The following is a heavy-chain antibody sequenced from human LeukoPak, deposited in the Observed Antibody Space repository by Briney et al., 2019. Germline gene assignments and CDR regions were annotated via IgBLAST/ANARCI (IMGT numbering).Heavy chain of an antibody. CDR1: GFTFSSYE. J-gene: IGHJ1*01. D-gene: IGHD3-9*01. CDR3: ARDRGYDILTGYYTGYFQH. Sequence: GGSLRLSCAASGFTFSSYEMNWVRQAPGKGLEWVSYISSSGSTIYYADSVKGRFTISRDNAKNSVYLQMNSLRAEDTAVYYCARDRGYDILTGYYTGYFQHWGQGTLVTVSS. CDR2: ISSSGSTI. V-gene: IGHV3-48*03.